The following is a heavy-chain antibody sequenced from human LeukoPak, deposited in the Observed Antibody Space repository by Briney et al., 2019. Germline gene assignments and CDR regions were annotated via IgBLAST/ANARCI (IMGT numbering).Heavy chain of an antibody. V-gene: IGHV3-7*01. D-gene: IGHD5-18*01. CDR3: ARESTALNYYYYYMDV. CDR2: IKQDGSEK. Sequence: GGSLRLSCAASGFTFSSYWMSWVRQAPGKGLEWVANIKQDGSEKYYVDSVKGRFTISRDNAKNSLYLQMNSLRAEDTAVYYCARESTALNYYYYYMDVWGKGTTVTVSS. CDR1: GFTFSSYW. J-gene: IGHJ6*03.